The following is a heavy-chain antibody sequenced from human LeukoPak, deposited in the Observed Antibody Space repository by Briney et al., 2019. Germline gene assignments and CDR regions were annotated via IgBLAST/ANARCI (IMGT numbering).Heavy chain of an antibody. D-gene: IGHD3-22*01. CDR3: ARGPYITMIVVARSAFDI. CDR2: INHSRST. CDR1: GGSFSGYY. V-gene: IGHV4-34*01. J-gene: IGHJ3*02. Sequence: PSETLSLTCAVYGGSFSGYYWSWIRQPPGRGLEWIGEINHSRSTKYNPSLKSRVTISVDTSKNQFSLKLSSVTAADTAVYYCARGPYITMIVVARSAFDIWGQGTMVTVSS.